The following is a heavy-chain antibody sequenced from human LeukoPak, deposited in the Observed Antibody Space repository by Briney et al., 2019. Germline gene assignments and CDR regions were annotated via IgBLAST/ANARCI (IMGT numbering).Heavy chain of an antibody. CDR3: ARAAVTTSNWFDP. Sequence: GASVKVSRKASGYTFTSYDMNWVRQATGQGLEWMGWMNPNSGNTGYAQKFQGRVTMTRNTSISTAYMELSSLRSEDTAVYYCARAAVTTSNWFDPWGQGTLVTVSS. V-gene: IGHV1-8*01. CDR1: GYTFTSYD. D-gene: IGHD4-11*01. J-gene: IGHJ5*02. CDR2: MNPNSGNT.